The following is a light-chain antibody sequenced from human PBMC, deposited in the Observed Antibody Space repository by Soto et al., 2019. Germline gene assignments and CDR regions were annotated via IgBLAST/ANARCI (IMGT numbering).Light chain of an antibody. CDR3: QSYDSSLSGWV. V-gene: IGLV1-40*01. Sequence: QSVLTQPPSVSGAPGQRVTISCTGSSSNIGAGYDVHWYPQLPGTAPKLLIYGNSNRPSGVPDRFSGSKSGTSASLAITVLQAEDEADYYCQSYDSSLSGWVFGGGTKRTVL. J-gene: IGLJ3*02. CDR1: SSNIGAGYD. CDR2: GNS.